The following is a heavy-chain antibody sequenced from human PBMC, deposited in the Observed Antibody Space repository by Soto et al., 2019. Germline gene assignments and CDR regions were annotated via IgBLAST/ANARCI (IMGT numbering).Heavy chain of an antibody. V-gene: IGHV3-15*07. CDR2: IKNKAAGGTA. Sequence: GGSLRLSCVASSFTFYNAGMNWVRQAPEKGLERIGLIKNKAAGGTALYATSMKGRFTISADEYISTAYLQWSSLKASDTAMYYCTRDLDYGGNSETFDIWGQGTIVTVSS. J-gene: IGHJ3*02. CDR3: TRDLDYGGNSETFDI. D-gene: IGHD4-17*01. CDR1: SFTFYNAG.